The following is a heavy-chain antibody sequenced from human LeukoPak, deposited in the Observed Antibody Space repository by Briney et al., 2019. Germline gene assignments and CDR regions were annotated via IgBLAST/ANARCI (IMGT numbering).Heavy chain of an antibody. V-gene: IGHV1-46*01. Sequence: ASVTVSCKASGYAYTSYHIHWMRQAPGQGLGWMGIIIPSSGSTTYAQKFQGRVTMTRDTSTSTVYMELSSLTSDDTAVYFCARSDYNDYRGLGFWGQGTLVTVSS. CDR3: ARSDYNDYRGLGF. J-gene: IGHJ4*02. CDR2: IIPSSGST. D-gene: IGHD4-11*01. CDR1: GYAYTSYH.